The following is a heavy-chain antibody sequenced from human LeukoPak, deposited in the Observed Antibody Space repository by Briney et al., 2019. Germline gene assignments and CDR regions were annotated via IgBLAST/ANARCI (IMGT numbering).Heavy chain of an antibody. CDR3: ARDPTQRRYYYYYGMDV. J-gene: IGHJ6*02. Sequence: GGSLRLSCAASGFTFSSYWMHWVRQAPGKGLVWVSRINSDGSSTSYADSVKGRFTISRDNAKNTLYLQMNSLRAEDTAVYYCARDPTQRRYYYYYGMDVWGQGTTVTVSS. CDR2: INSDGSST. CDR1: GFTFSSYW. V-gene: IGHV3-74*01.